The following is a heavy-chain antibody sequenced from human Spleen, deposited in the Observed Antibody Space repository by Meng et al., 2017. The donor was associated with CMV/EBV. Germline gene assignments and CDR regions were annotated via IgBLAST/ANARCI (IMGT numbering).Heavy chain of an antibody. CDR2: INHSGGT. J-gene: IGHJ5*02. D-gene: IGHD1-1*01. V-gene: IGHV4-34*01. Sequence: SVRNYYCGWIRQPPGKGLEWIVEINHSGGTNYNPSLKSRVTISVDTSKNFFSLNLTSVTAADTAVYYCARGRRGWKARGTSLDTWGQGTLVTVSS. CDR3: ARGRRGWKARGTSLDT. CDR1: SVRNYY.